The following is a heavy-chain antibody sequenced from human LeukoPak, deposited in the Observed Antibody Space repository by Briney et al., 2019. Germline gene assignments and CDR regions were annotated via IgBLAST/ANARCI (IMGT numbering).Heavy chain of an antibody. CDR3: AREPSLVYGMDF. V-gene: IGHV3-66*01. CDR1: GFTVSSHY. CDR2: IYTGGST. J-gene: IGHJ6*02. Sequence: GGSLRLSCAASGFTVSSHYLGWVRQAPGKGLEWVSVIYTGGSTYYADSVKGRFTISRDNPKNTLYLQMNSLRAEDTAVYYCAREPSLVYGMDFWGQGTAVTVSS.